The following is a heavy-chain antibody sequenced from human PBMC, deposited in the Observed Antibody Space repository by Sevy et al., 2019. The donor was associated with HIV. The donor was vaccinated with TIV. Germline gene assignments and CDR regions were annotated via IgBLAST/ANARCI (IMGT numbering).Heavy chain of an antibody. CDR2: INSDGSST. J-gene: IGHJ5*02. CDR3: ARETGYSSGWYSWFDP. V-gene: IGHV3-74*01. CDR1: GFTFSSYW. Sequence: GGSLRVSCAASGFTFSSYWMHWVRQAPGKGLVWVSRINSDGSSTSYADSVKGRFTISRNNAKNTLNLQMNRLRAEDTAVYYCARETGYSSGWYSWFDPWGQGTLVTVSS. D-gene: IGHD6-19*01.